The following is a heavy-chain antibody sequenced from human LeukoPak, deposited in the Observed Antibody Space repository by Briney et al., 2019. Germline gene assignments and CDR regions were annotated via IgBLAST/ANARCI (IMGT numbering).Heavy chain of an antibody. CDR1: GYSFTSYW. D-gene: IGHD3-10*01. J-gene: IGHJ3*02. V-gene: IGHV5-51*01. CDR3: ARNYYGSGMRIWAFGI. CDR2: IYPGDSDT. Sequence: GESLKISCKASGYSFTSYWIGWVRQMPGKGLEWMGIIYPGDSDTRYSPSFQGQVTISADKSITTAYLQWSSLKASDTAMYYCARNYYGSGMRIWAFGIWGQGTMVTVSS.